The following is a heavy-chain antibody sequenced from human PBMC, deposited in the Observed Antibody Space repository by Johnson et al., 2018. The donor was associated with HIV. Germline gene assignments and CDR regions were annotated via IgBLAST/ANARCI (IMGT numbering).Heavy chain of an antibody. CDR2: ISGSGGST. J-gene: IGHJ3*02. CDR3: GKGGYYYVSSGYAVVAFDI. V-gene: IGHV3-23*04. D-gene: IGHD3-22*01. CDR1: GFTFSSYA. Sequence: QLVESGGGLVQPGGSLRLSCAASGFTFSSYAMSWVRQAPGKGLEWVLAISGSGGSTYYADSVKGRLTISRENSKNTLYLQMNSMRAEDTAVYDCGKGGYYYVSSGYAVVAFDIWGQGTMVTVSS.